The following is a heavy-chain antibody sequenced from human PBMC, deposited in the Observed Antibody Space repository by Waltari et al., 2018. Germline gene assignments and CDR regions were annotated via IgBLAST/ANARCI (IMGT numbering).Heavy chain of an antibody. J-gene: IGHJ4*02. CDR1: GGTFSSYT. Sequence: QMQLVQSAAEVKKPGSSVKVSCKASGGTFSSYTISWVRQAPGQGLEWMGRIIPILGIANYAQKFQGRVTITADKSTSTAYMELSSLRSEDTAVYYCARDYGDYSYYFDYWGQGTLVTVSS. CDR3: ARDYGDYSYYFDY. D-gene: IGHD4-17*01. CDR2: IIPILGIA. V-gene: IGHV1-69*09.